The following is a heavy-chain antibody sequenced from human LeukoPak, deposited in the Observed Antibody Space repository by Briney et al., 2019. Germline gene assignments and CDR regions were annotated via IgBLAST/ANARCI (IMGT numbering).Heavy chain of an antibody. CDR1: GFTFSSYG. CDR2: ISYDGSNK. J-gene: IGHJ6*02. CDR3: AKTGIVGATGVFYGMDV. D-gene: IGHD1-26*01. Sequence: GGSLRLSCAASGFTFSSYGMHWVRQAPGKGLEWGAVISYDGSNKYYADSVKGRFTISRDNSKNTLYLQMNSLRAEDTAVYYCAKTGIVGATGVFYGMDVWGQGTTVTVSS. V-gene: IGHV3-30*18.